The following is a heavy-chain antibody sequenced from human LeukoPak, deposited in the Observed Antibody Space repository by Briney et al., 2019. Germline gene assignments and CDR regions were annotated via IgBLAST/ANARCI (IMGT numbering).Heavy chain of an antibody. CDR3: ARDQGYTYGQTHYFDF. CDR1: GASINPYY. Sequence: PSETLSLTCTVSGASINPYYWSWIRRSAGGGLEWIGRVYASGTTNYNPSPSLNGRVTMSVDMSKNHFSLKLISVTAADTAVYYCARDQGYTYGQTHYFDFWGQGIQVTVSS. D-gene: IGHD2-15*01. V-gene: IGHV4-4*07. J-gene: IGHJ4*02. CDR2: VYASGTT.